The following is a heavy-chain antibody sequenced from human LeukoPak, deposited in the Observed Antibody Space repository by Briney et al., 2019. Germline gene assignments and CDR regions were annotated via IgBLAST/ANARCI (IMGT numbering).Heavy chain of an antibody. CDR2: IIPIFGTA. CDR3: AREELPPYNWNYVDI. J-gene: IGHJ3*02. Sequence: SVKVSCKASGGTFSSYAISWVRQAPGQGLEWMGGIIPIFGTANYAQKFQGRVTITTDESTSTAYMELSSLRSEDTAVYYCAREELPPYNWNYVDIWGQGTMVTVSP. CDR1: GGTFSSYA. V-gene: IGHV1-69*05. D-gene: IGHD1-7*01.